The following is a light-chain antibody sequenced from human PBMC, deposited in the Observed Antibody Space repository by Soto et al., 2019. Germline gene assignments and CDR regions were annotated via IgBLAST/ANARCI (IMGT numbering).Light chain of an antibody. CDR1: QSVSSN. J-gene: IGKJ5*01. V-gene: IGKV3D-15*01. CDR3: QQYNNWPPIT. Sequence: EIVMTQSPATLSVSPGERATLSCRASQSVSSNLAWYQQKPGQAPRFLIYGTSSRATGIPDRFSGSGSGTDFSLTISRLEPEDFAVYYCQQYNNWPPITFGQGTRLEIK. CDR2: GTS.